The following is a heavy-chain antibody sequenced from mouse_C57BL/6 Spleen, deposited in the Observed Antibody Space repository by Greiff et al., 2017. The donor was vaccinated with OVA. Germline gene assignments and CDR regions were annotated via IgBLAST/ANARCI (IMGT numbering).Heavy chain of an antibody. V-gene: IGHV1-64*01. CDR1: GYTFTSYW. Sequence: QVQLKQSGAELVKPGASVKLSCKASGYTFTSYWMHWVKQRPGQGLEWIGMIHPNSGSTNYNEKFKSKATLTVDKSSSTAYMQLSSLTSEDSAVYYCAWMGSSYYFDVWGTGTTVTVSS. CDR2: IHPNSGST. J-gene: IGHJ1*03. CDR3: AWMGSSYYFDV. D-gene: IGHD1-1*01.